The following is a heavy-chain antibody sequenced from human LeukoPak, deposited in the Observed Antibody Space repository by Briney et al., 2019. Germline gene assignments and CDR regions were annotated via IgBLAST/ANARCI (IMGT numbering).Heavy chain of an antibody. Sequence: GGSLRLSCAASGFTFSSYAMSWVRQAPGKGLEWGSAISGSGGSTYYADSVKGRFTISRDNSKNTLYLQMNSLRAEDTAVYYCAKDRRGSSGWYSPLDYWGQGTLVTVSS. CDR3: AKDRRGSSGWYSPLDY. V-gene: IGHV3-23*01. J-gene: IGHJ4*02. CDR1: GFTFSSYA. D-gene: IGHD6-19*01. CDR2: ISGSGGST.